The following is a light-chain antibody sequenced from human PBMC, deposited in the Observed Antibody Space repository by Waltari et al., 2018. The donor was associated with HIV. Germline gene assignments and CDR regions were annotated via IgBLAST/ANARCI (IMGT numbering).Light chain of an antibody. V-gene: IGLV2-23*02. CDR2: EVN. CDR1: TIDVGTFNF. J-gene: IGLJ2*01. Sequence: SALTQPASASGPPAQSIPYSCTVTTIDVGTFNFVSWYQNHPGKFPKLMIYEVNKRPSGVSNRFSGSKSGNTASLTISGLQAEDEVDYYCCSYAGSNTVIFGGGTKVTVL. CDR3: CSYAGSNTVI.